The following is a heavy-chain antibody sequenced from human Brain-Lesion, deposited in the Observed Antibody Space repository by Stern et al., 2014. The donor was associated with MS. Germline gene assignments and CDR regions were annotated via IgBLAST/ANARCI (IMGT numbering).Heavy chain of an antibody. CDR2: IVVGSGNT. V-gene: IGHV1-58*01. D-gene: IGHD6-13*01. CDR1: GFTFTSSA. J-gene: IGHJ5*02. Sequence: QLVESGPEVKKPGTSVKVSCKASGFTFTSSAVQWVRQARGQRLELIGWIVVGSGNTNNAKKFQERVTITRDMSTSTAYMELSSLRSEDTAVYYCAADPTTGSSSWYYIPNWFDPWGQGTLVTVSS. CDR3: AADPTTGSSSWYYIPNWFDP.